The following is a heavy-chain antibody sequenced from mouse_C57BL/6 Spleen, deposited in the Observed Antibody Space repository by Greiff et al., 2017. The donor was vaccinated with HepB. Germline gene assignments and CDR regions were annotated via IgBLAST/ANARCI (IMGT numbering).Heavy chain of an antibody. CDR2: ISYDGSN. D-gene: IGHD1-1*01. J-gene: IGHJ1*03. CDR3: ARMGSLGYFDV. Sequence: EVKLQESGPGLVKPSQSLSLTCSVTGYSITSGYYWNWIRQFPGNKLEWMGYISYDGSNNSHPSLNSRISITRDTSKNQFFLKWNSVTTEDTATYDCARMGSLGYFDVWGTGTTVTVSA. V-gene: IGHV3-6*01. CDR1: GYSITSGYY.